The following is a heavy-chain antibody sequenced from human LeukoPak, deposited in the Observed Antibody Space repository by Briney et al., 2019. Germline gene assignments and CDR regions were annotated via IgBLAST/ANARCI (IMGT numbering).Heavy chain of an antibody. CDR1: GYTFTVCY. CDR2: FNPNSGDT. J-gene: IGHJ4*02. V-gene: IGHV1-2*02. D-gene: IGHD6-19*01. CDR3: ASGSSLDGSSGWPAHYY. Sequence: ASVKGSCKPSGYTFTVCYMHWVRQGHRQGLEGRGWFNPNSGDTHYAQKFQGRVTVTRDTSISTAYMELSSLTSDDTAVYYCASGSSLDGSSGWPAHYYWGQGTLVTVSS.